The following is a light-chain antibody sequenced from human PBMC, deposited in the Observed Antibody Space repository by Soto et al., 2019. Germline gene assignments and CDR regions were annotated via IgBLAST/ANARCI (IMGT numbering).Light chain of an antibody. V-gene: IGKV3-15*01. CDR1: QSVRTD. J-gene: IGKJ1*01. Sequence: TQSPATLSVYPGEGVTLSCRPGQSVRTDLAWYQLEPGQAPRLPSYGTSIRSIGAPGRCSGSGSGTDFTFSISSLQSEDSAIYDCPRYLRWRPWTFGQRPKV. CDR2: GTS. CDR3: PRYLRWRPWT.